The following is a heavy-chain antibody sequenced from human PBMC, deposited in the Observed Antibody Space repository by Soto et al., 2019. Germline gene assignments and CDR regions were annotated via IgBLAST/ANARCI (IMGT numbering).Heavy chain of an antibody. CDR2: IYSGGNT. Sequence: PVGSLRLSCAASGFAVSNYYMSWVRQAPGKGLEWVSVIYSGGNTYYADSVKGRFTISRDNSKNAVYLQVNSLRAEDRAVYYCGRGRFDCDGHYFDFWGQGTLVTVSS. D-gene: IGHD2-21*01. J-gene: IGHJ4*02. CDR1: GFAVSNYY. CDR3: GRGRFDCDGHYFDF. V-gene: IGHV3-53*01.